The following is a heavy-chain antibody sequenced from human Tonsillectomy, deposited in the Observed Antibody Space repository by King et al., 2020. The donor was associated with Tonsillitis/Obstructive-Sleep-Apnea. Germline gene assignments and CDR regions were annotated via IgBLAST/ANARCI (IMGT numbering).Heavy chain of an antibody. D-gene: IGHD5-18*01. CDR2: FDPEDGET. V-gene: IGHV1-24*01. J-gene: IGHJ3*02. CDR3: ATGYSYGYSDAFDI. Sequence: QLVQSGAEVKKPGASVKVTCKVSGYTLTELSMHWVRQAPGKGLEWMGGFDPEDGETIYAQKFQGRVTMTEDTSTDTAYMELSSLRSEDTAVYYCATGYSYGYSDAFDIWGQGTMVTVSS. CDR1: GYTLTELS.